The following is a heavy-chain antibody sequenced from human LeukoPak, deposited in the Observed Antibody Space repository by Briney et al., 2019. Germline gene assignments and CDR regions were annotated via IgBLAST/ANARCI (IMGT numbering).Heavy chain of an antibody. CDR2: IYSGGGT. CDR3: ARGRSGSYFYYGMDV. CDR1: GFTVSSSY. J-gene: IGHJ6*02. V-gene: IGHV3-53*01. D-gene: IGHD1-26*01. Sequence: PGGSLRLSCAASGFTVSSSYMSWVRQAPGKGLEWVSLIYSGGGTFYEDSVKGRFTISRDSSKNTLYLQMNSLRAEDTAVYYCARGRSGSYFYYGMDVWGQGTTVTVSS.